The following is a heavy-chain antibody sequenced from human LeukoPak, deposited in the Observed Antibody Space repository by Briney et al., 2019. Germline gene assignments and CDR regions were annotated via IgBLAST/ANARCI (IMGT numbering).Heavy chain of an antibody. CDR3: ARQRISSHFYHHMDV. CDR2: MNPNSGKT. Sequence: ASVKVSCKASGYTFSDYDINWVRQATGQGLELMGWMNPNSGKTVYAQKFSGRVTMTRNTSISTAYMELSSLRSEDTAVYYCARQRISSHFYHHMDVWGKGTTVTVPS. D-gene: IGHD6-6*01. J-gene: IGHJ6*03. CDR1: GYTFSDYD. V-gene: IGHV1-8*01.